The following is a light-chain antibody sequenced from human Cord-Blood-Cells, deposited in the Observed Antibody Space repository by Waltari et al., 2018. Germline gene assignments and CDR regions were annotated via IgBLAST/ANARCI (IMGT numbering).Light chain of an antibody. Sequence: EIVLTQSPATLSLSPGVRATLPCRASQSVSSYLAWYQQKPGHAPRLLIYDASNRATGIPARFSGSGSGTDFTLTISSLEPEDFAVYYCQQRSNWPLFGGGTKVEIK. CDR3: QQRSNWPL. J-gene: IGKJ4*01. CDR1: QSVSSY. V-gene: IGKV3-11*01. CDR2: DAS.